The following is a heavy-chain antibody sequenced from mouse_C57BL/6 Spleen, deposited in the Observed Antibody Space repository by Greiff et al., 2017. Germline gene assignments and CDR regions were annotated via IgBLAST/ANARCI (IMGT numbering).Heavy chain of an antibody. CDR3: ARRQLRLPYAMDY. CDR2: IYPGSGST. Sequence: VQLQQPGAELVKPGASVKMSCKASGYTFTSYWITWVKQRPGQGLEWIGDIYPGSGSTNYNEKFKSKATLTVDTSSSTAYMQLSSLTSEDSAVYYCARRQLRLPYAMDYWGQGTSVTVSS. J-gene: IGHJ4*01. CDR1: GYTFTSYW. V-gene: IGHV1-55*01. D-gene: IGHD3-2*02.